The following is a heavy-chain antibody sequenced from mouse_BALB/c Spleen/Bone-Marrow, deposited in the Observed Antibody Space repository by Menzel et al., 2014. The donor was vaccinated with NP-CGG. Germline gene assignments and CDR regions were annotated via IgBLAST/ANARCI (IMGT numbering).Heavy chain of an antibody. Sequence: VQLKESGAELVKPGASVKLSCTASGFNIKDTYMHWVKQRPEQGLEWIGRINPANGNTKYDPKFQGKATITADTSSNTAYLQLSSLTSEDTAVYYCARWEYYAMDYWGQGTLVTVSS. D-gene: IGHD4-1*01. V-gene: IGHV14-3*02. J-gene: IGHJ4*01. CDR1: GFNIKDTY. CDR2: INPANGNT. CDR3: ARWEYYAMDY.